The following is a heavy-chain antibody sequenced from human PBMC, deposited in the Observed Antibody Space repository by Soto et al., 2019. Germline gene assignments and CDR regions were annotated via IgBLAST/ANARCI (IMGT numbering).Heavy chain of an antibody. Sequence: QVQLVQSGAEVKKPGSSVKVSCKASGGTFSSYAISWVRQAPGQGLAWVGGIIPIFGTANYAQKFQGRVTITADKSTSTAYMELSSLRSEDAAVYYCARGEYYYDSSGPAPGGAFDIWGQGTMVTVSS. V-gene: IGHV1-69*06. CDR2: IIPIFGTA. CDR1: GGTFSSYA. D-gene: IGHD3-22*01. J-gene: IGHJ3*02. CDR3: ARGEYYYDSSGPAPGGAFDI.